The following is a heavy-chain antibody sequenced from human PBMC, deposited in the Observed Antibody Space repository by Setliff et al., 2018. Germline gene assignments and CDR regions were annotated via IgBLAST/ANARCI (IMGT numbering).Heavy chain of an antibody. J-gene: IGHJ4*02. CDR1: GFSLSNARMG. D-gene: IGHD3-22*01. V-gene: IGHV2-26*01. CDR3: ARYYYDSSAYYPFLY. CDR2: IFSNDEK. Sequence: SGPTLVNPTETLTLTCTVSGFSLSNARMGVSWIRQPPGKTLEWLAHIFSNDEKSYSTSLESRLTISKDTSKSQVVLTMTNMDPADTATYYCARYYYDSSAYYPFLYWGQVMLVTVSS.